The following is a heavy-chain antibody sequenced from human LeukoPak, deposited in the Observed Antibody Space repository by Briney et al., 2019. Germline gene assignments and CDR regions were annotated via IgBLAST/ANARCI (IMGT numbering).Heavy chain of an antibody. D-gene: IGHD2-21*01. CDR2: IYYSGST. Sequence: SETLSLTCTVSGGSISSYYWSWIRQPPGKGLEWIGYIYYSGSTNYNPSLKSRVTISVDTSKNQFSLKLSSVTAADTAVYYCARDPRWVIDAFDIWGQGTMVTVSS. V-gene: IGHV4-59*01. CDR1: GGSISSYY. CDR3: ARDPRWVIDAFDI. J-gene: IGHJ3*02.